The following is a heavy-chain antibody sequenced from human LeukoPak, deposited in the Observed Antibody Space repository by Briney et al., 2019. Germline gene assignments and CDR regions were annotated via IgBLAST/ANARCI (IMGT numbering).Heavy chain of an antibody. V-gene: IGHV4-38-2*01. CDR3: AGGDAADAFDI. D-gene: IGHD2-21*01. CDR2: IYHSGST. Sequence: SETLSLTCAVSGYSLSSGYYWGWIRQPPGKGLEWIGSIYHSGSTYYNPSLKSRVTISVDTSKNRFSLKLSSVTAADTAVYYCAGGDAADAFDIWGQGTMVTVSS. CDR1: GYSLSSGYY. J-gene: IGHJ3*02.